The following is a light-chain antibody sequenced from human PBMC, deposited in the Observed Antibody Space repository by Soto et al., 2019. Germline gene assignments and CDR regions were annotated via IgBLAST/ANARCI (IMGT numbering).Light chain of an antibody. CDR2: DGS. CDR3: QHYNTDRT. J-gene: IGKJ1*01. V-gene: IGKV1-5*01. CDR1: QSITSW. Sequence: DIQMTQSPSTLSASVGDRVTITCRASQSITSWLAWYQQKPGKAPNLLIYDGSSLQSGVASRFSGSGSGTEFNLTISTLQPEDFATYYCQHYNTDRTFGRGTKVDIK.